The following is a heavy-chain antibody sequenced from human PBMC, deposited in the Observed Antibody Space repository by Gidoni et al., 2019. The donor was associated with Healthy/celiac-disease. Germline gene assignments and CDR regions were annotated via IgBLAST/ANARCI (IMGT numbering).Heavy chain of an antibody. V-gene: IGHV3-30*04. Sequence: QVHLVESGGGVVQPGRSLRLSCAASGFTFSSYAMHWVRQAPGKGLEWVAVMSYYGSNKYYADSVKGRFTISRDNSKNTLYLQMNSLRAEDTAVYYCARDGTGKYYFDYWGQGTLVTVSS. D-gene: IGHD6-13*01. CDR3: ARDGTGKYYFDY. J-gene: IGHJ4*02. CDR1: GFTFSSYA. CDR2: MSYYGSNK.